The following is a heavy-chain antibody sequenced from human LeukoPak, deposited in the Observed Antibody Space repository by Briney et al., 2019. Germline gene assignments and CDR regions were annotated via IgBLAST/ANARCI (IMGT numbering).Heavy chain of an antibody. D-gene: IGHD3-16*02. V-gene: IGHV3-15*01. J-gene: IGHJ3*02. CDR2: IKSKTDGGTT. CDR3: TSTTYDYVWGSYQVDAFDI. CDR1: GFTFSNAW. Sequence: GGSLRLSCAASGFTFSNAWMSWVRQAPGKGLEWVGRIKSKTDGGTTDYAAPVKGRFTISRDDSKNTLYLQMNCLKTEDTAVYYCTSTTYDYVWGSYQVDAFDIWGQGTMVTVSS.